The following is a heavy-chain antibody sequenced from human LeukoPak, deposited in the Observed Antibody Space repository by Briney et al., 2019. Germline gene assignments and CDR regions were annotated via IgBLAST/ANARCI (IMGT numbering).Heavy chain of an antibody. D-gene: IGHD2-2*01. CDR3: AKDFPDIVVVPADAFDI. CDR2: ISGSGGST. CDR1: GFTFSSYA. V-gene: IGHV3-23*01. J-gene: IGHJ3*02. Sequence: PGRSLRLSRAASGFTFSSYAMSWVRQAPGKGLEWVSAISGSGGSTYYADSVKGRFTISRDNSKNTLYLQMNSLRAEDTAVYYCAKDFPDIVVVPADAFDIWGQGTMVTVSS.